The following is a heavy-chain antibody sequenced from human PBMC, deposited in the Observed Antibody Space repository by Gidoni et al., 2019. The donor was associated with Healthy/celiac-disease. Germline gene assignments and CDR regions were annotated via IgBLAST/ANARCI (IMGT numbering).Heavy chain of an antibody. Sequence: EVQLVESGGGLVQPGGSLRLSCAASGFPFLRYAMSWVRQAPGKGLEGVSAIRGSGGSTYYADSVKGRFTISRDNSKNTLYLQMNSLRAEDTAVYYCAKAPFVIAAAGNNWFDPWGQGTLVTVSS. CDR2: IRGSGGST. V-gene: IGHV3-23*04. CDR1: GFPFLRYA. CDR3: AKAPFVIAAAGNNWFDP. D-gene: IGHD6-13*01. J-gene: IGHJ5*02.